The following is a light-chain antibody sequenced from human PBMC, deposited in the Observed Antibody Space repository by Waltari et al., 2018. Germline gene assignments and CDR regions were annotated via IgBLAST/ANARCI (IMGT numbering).Light chain of an antibody. J-gene: IGKJ3*01. CDR2: WAS. Sequence: SVLYSSNNKTLLACYQQKPGQPPKLRISWASTRESGVADRFSGSGSWTDFTLPISSLQAEDVAVYYCQQHYNTPPTFGPGTKVDI. CDR3: QQHYNTPPT. CDR1: SVLYSSNNKTL. V-gene: IGKV4-1*01.